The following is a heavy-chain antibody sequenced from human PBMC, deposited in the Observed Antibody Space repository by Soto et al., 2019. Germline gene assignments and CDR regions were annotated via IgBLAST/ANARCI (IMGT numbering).Heavy chain of an antibody. J-gene: IGHJ6*02. CDR3: ARGGLQHALDV. D-gene: IGHD6-13*01. V-gene: IGHV3-74*03. Sequence: EVQLVESGGGLVQPGGSLRLSCAASGFTFSNYWMYWVRQAPGKGLVWVSRVNNDGTDTTHAASVKGRFTISKDNAENTLYLQMNRLRAEDTAVYYCARGGLQHALDVWGQGSTVTVSS. CDR1: GFTFSNYW. CDR2: VNNDGTDT.